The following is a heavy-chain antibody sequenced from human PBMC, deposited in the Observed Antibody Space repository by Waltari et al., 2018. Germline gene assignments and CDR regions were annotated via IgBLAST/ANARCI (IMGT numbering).Heavy chain of an antibody. Sequence: QVQLVQSGAEVKKPGASVKVSCKVSGYTSTELYMHWVRQDTGQGLEWMGGFDPEDGETIYAHKFQCRVTMTEYTSTDTAYMELSSLRSEDTAVYYCATSWGLDFWSGPYYGMDVWGQGTTVTVSS. V-gene: IGHV1-24*01. CDR2: FDPEDGET. CDR1: GYTSTELY. J-gene: IGHJ6*02. CDR3: ATSWGLDFWSGPYYGMDV. D-gene: IGHD3-3*01.